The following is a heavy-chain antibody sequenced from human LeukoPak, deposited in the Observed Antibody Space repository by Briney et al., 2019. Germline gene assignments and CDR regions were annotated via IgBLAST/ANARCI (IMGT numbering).Heavy chain of an antibody. D-gene: IGHD4-23*01. Sequence: ASVKVSCKVSGYTLTELSMHWVRQAPGKGLEWMGGFDPEDGETIYAQKFQGRVTMTEDTSTDTAYMELSSLRSEDTAVYYCATVGYGGNSDVLYYYYMDVWGKGTTVTVSS. CDR1: GYTLTELS. CDR2: FDPEDGET. CDR3: ATVGYGGNSDVLYYYYMDV. J-gene: IGHJ6*03. V-gene: IGHV1-24*01.